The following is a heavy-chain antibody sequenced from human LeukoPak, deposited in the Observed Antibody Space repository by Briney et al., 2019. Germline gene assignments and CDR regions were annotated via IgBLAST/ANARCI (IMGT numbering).Heavy chain of an antibody. CDR3: ARFGGGHYFDY. CDR2: ISSGSTI. CDR1: GFTFNTFS. D-gene: IGHD2-15*01. J-gene: IGHJ4*02. Sequence: PGGSLRLSCVASGFTFNTFSMNWVRQTPGKGLEWISYISSGSTIHYADSVKGRFTISRDNAKNSLYLQMHSLRAEDTAVYYCARFGGGHYFDYWGQGTLVTVSS. V-gene: IGHV3-48*01.